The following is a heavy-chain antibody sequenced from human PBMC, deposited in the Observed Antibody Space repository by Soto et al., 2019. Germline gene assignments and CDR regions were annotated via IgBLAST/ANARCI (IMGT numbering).Heavy chain of an antibody. CDR3: ARDPLPGY. Sequence: SATLSLTCTVSGGSISSYYWSWIRQPPGKGLEWIGYIYYRGNTNYNPSLKSRVTISIDTSKNQFSLKLSSVTAADTAVYYCARDPLPGYWGQGTLVTVSS. J-gene: IGHJ4*01. CDR1: GGSISSYY. CDR2: IYYRGNT. V-gene: IGHV4-59*01.